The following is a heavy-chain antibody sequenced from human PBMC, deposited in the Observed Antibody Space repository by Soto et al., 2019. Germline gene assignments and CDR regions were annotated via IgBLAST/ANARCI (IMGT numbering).Heavy chain of an antibody. D-gene: IGHD6-19*01. V-gene: IGHV1-18*01. J-gene: IGHJ4*02. CDR1: VYVFNSWV. CDR3: ARDSPYISGWYDY. Sequence: VSVEVSCKSSVYVFNSWVVIGVGQAPGQGLEWMGWISAYNGNTNYAQKLQGRVTMTTDTSTSTAYMELRSLRSDDTAVYSCARDSPYISGWYDYWGQGTLVTVSS. CDR2: ISAYNGNT.